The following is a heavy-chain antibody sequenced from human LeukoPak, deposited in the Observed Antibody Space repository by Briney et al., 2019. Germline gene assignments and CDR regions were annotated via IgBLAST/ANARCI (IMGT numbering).Heavy chain of an antibody. J-gene: IGHJ5*02. CDR2: TYYRSTWYN. CDR3: ARRLTQYDCFDP. D-gene: IGHD2-2*01. CDR1: GDSVSSSSVT. V-gene: IGHV6-1*01. Sequence: SQTLSLTCAISGDSVSSSSVTWNWIRQSPSRGLEWPGRTYYRSTWYNDYAVSVRGRITVNPDTSKNQFSLHLNSVTPEDTAVYYCARRLTQYDCFDPWGQGILVTVSS.